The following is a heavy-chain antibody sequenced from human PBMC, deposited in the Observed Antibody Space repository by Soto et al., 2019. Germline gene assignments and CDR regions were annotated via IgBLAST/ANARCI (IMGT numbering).Heavy chain of an antibody. CDR2: ISAYNGNT. CDR1: GYTFTSYG. J-gene: IGHJ4*02. V-gene: IGHV1-18*01. CDR3: ARDVDTAMVLSFIRTLYSFDY. D-gene: IGHD5-18*01. Sequence: VASVKVSCKASGYTFTSYGISWVRQAPGQGLEWMGWISAYNGNTNYAQKLQGRVTMTTDTSTSTAYMELRSLRSDDTAVYYCARDVDTAMVLSFIRTLYSFDYWGQGTLVTVSS.